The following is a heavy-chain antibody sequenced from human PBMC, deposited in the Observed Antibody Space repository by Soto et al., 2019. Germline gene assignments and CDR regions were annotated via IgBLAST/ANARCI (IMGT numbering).Heavy chain of an antibody. D-gene: IGHD3-3*01. CDR1: GGSFSGYY. J-gene: IGHJ4*02. V-gene: IGHV4-34*01. CDR3: ARGFPHRWSGYYNDY. Sequence: QVQLQQWGAGLLKPSETLSLTCAVYGGSFSGYYWSWIRQPPGKGLEWIGEINHSGSTNYNPSLKSRVTISVDTSKNQFSLKLSSVTAADTAVYYCARGFPHRWSGYYNDYWGQGTLVTVSS. CDR2: INHSGST.